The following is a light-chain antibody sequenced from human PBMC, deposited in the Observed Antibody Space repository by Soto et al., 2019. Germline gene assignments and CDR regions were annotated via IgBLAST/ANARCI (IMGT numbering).Light chain of an antibody. CDR3: SSYTSSSIDYV. Sequence: QSALTQPASVSGSPGQSITISCTGTSSDVGGYNYVSWYQQHPGKAPKLMIYEVSNRPSGVSNRFSGSKSGNTASLTISGRQEDDEADYYCSSYTSSSIDYVFGTGTKLTVL. CDR2: EVS. J-gene: IGLJ1*01. V-gene: IGLV2-14*01. CDR1: SSDVGGYNY.